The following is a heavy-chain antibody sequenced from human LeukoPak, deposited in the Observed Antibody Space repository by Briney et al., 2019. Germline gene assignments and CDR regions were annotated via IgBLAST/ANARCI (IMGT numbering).Heavy chain of an antibody. Sequence: PSETLSLTCTVSGGSISPYYWSWIRQPPGKGLEWIGYIYYSGTTDYNPSLKSRVTISVDTSKNQFSLKLTSVTAADTAVYYCARGPDYDGNIPFDYWGQGSLATVSS. J-gene: IGHJ4*02. CDR1: GGSISPYY. D-gene: IGHD4-23*01. CDR3: ARGPDYDGNIPFDY. V-gene: IGHV4-59*01. CDR2: IYYSGTT.